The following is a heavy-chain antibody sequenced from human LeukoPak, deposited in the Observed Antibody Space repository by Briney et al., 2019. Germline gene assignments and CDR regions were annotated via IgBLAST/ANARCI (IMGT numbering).Heavy chain of an antibody. CDR3: ASPPGVAGTTPDFDAFDI. J-gene: IGHJ3*02. D-gene: IGHD6-19*01. CDR1: GGSISSSSYY. CDR2: IYYSGST. Sequence: SETLSLTCAVSGGSISSSSYYWGWIRQPPGKGLEWIGSIYYSGSTYYNPSLKSRVTISVDTSKNQFSLKLSSVTAADTAVYYCASPPGVAGTTPDFDAFDIWGQGTMVTVSS. V-gene: IGHV4-39*01.